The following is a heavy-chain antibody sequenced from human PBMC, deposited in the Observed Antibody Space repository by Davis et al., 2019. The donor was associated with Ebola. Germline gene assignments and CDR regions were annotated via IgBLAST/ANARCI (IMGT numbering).Heavy chain of an antibody. Sequence: GESLKISCKGSGYSFTSYWIGWVRQMPGQGLEWMGAILPGDSDTRYSPSFQGQVTISADKSITTAYLHWNSLKASDTAMYYCARQGAPYSAPANWGQGTLVTVSS. D-gene: IGHD1-26*01. V-gene: IGHV5-51*01. CDR3: ARQGAPYSAPAN. J-gene: IGHJ4*02. CDR2: ILPGDSDT. CDR1: GYSFTSYW.